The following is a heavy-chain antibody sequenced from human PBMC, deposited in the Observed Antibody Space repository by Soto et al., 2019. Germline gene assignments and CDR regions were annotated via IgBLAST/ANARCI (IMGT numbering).Heavy chain of an antibody. CDR3: ARLSKYYYGSGSYYNFDY. CDR2: IYYSGST. CDR1: GGSISSSSYY. D-gene: IGHD3-10*01. Sequence: SETLSLTCTVSGGSISSSSYYWGWIRQPPGKGLEWIGSIYYSGSTYYNPSLKSRVTISVDTAKNQFSLKLRSVAAADTAVYYCARLSKYYYGSGSYYNFDYWGQGTLVTVSS. V-gene: IGHV4-39*01. J-gene: IGHJ4*02.